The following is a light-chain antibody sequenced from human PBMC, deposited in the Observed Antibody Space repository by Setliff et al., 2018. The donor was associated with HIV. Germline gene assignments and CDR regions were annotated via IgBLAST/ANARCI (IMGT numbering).Light chain of an antibody. V-gene: IGLV2-14*01. Sequence: QSVLTQPASVSGSLGQSITISCTGTSSDVGGHNSVSWYQQHPGKAPKLMISEVSNRPSGVSNRFSGSKSGNTASLTISGLQTEDEADYYCMSYLSTNSYVFGTGTKVTVL. CDR1: SSDVGGHNS. CDR3: MSYLSTNSYV. CDR2: EVS. J-gene: IGLJ1*01.